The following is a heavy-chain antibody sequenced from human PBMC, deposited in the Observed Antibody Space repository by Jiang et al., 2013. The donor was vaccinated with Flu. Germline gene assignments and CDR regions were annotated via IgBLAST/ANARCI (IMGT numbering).Heavy chain of an antibody. CDR1: GGSISSGSYS. D-gene: IGHD3-9*01. CDR3: ARMFWVPFDSAPSTYEYGLDV. J-gene: IGHJ6*02. CDR2: IFSSGST. V-gene: IGHV4-30-4*07. Sequence: GSGLVKPSQTLSLTCTVSGGSISSGSYSWNWVRQPPGKGLEWIGDIFSSGSTSYNASLKSRITISLDTSKNQFSLKLSSVTAADTAVYYCARMFWVPFDSAPSTYEYGLDVVGPRDHGHRLL.